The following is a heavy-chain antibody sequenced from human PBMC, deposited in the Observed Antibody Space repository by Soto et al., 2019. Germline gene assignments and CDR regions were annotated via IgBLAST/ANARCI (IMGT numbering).Heavy chain of an antibody. V-gene: IGHV3-23*01. CDR2: VSNSGTST. CDR3: VKDLPASGWFDP. D-gene: IGHD2-15*01. J-gene: IGHJ5*02. Sequence: EVQLLESGGGLAQPGESLTLSCAASGFMFSGYAMSWVRQAPGKGLEWVSAVSNSGTSTSYADSVKGRFTISRDNSKNTLYLQMSSLGAEDTALYYCVKDLPASGWFDPWGQGTLVIVSS. CDR1: GFMFSGYA.